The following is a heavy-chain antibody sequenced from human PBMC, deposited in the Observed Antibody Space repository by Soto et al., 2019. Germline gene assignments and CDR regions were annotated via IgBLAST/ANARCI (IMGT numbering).Heavy chain of an antibody. V-gene: IGHV4-31*03. CDR3: ARGADYGDYSFFDY. J-gene: IGHJ4*02. Sequence: SETLSLTCTVSGGSISSGGYYWSWIRQHPGKGLEWIGYIYYSGSTYYNPSLKSRVTISVDTSKNQFSLKLSSVTAADTAVYYCARGADYGDYSFFDYWGQGTLVTVSS. D-gene: IGHD4-17*01. CDR2: IYYSGST. CDR1: GGSISSGGYY.